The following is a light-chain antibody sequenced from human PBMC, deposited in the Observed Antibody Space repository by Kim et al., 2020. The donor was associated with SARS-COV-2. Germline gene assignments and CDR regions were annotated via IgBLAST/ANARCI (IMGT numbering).Light chain of an antibody. CDR2: DIN. V-gene: IGLV2-14*03. Sequence: QSALTQPPSVSGSPGQSLTISCTGTSSDVGGYNYVSWYQQHPGKAPKLIIYDINNRPSGVSNRFSGSKSGNTASLTISGLQPEDEADYYCTSYSSSTPYVFGTGTKVTVL. CDR1: SSDVGGYNY. J-gene: IGLJ1*01. CDR3: TSYSSSTPYV.